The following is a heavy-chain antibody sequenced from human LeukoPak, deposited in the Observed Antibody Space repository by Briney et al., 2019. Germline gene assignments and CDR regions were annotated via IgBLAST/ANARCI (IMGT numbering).Heavy chain of an antibody. Sequence: ASVKVSCKASGYTFTGYYMHWVRQAPGQGLEWMGWINPNSGGTNYAQKFQGRVTMTRDTSISTAYMELSRLRSDDTAVYYCARDPRYCSSTSCYTEEYYFDYWGQGTLVTVSS. J-gene: IGHJ4*02. CDR3: ARDPRYCSSTSCYTEEYYFDY. D-gene: IGHD2-2*02. V-gene: IGHV1-2*02. CDR1: GYTFTGYY. CDR2: INPNSGGT.